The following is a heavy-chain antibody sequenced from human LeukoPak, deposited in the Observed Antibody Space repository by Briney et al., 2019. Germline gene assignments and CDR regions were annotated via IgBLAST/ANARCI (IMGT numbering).Heavy chain of an antibody. CDR1: GFTFSRYS. CDR3: ARTGGSQGGNY. Sequence: PGGSLRLSCAASGFTFSRYSMNWVRQAPGKGLEWVSSISISSNYIYYADSVKGRFTISRDNAKNSLYLQVNSLRAEDTAVYYCARTGGSQGGNYWGQGTLVTVSS. D-gene: IGHD1-26*01. V-gene: IGHV3-21*04. J-gene: IGHJ4*02. CDR2: ISISSNYI.